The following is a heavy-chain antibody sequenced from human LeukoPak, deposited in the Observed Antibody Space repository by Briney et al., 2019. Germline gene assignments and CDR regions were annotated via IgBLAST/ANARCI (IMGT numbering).Heavy chain of an antibody. V-gene: IGHV4-38-2*02. CDR2: MYHSGST. D-gene: IGHD6-13*01. J-gene: IGHJ5*02. Sequence: SETLSHTCTVSGYSISSGYYWGWIRQPPGKGLEWIGSMYHSGSTYYNPSLKSRVTISVDTSKNQFSLKLSSVTAADTAVYYCARAKRTMLSSSWYVTWFDPWGQGTLVTVSS. CDR3: ARAKRTMLSSSWYVTWFDP. CDR1: GYSISSGYY.